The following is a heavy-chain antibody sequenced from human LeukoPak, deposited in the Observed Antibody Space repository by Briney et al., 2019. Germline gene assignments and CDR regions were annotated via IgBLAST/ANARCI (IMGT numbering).Heavy chain of an antibody. D-gene: IGHD5-18*01. CDR1: GGTFSSYA. V-gene: IGHV1-69*04. J-gene: IGHJ5*02. CDR2: IIPILGIA. Sequence: LVKVSCKASGGTFSSYAISWVRQAPGQGLEWMGRIIPILGIANYAQKFQGRVTITADKSTSTAYMELSSLRSEDTAVYYCARDHRRYSYGYNWFDPWGQGTLVTVSS. CDR3: ARDHRRYSYGYNWFDP.